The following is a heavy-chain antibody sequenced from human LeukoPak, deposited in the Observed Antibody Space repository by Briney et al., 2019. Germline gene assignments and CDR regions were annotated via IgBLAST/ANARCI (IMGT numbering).Heavy chain of an antibody. V-gene: IGHV5-51*01. CDR3: AKQKQEGYYYYGLDV. CDR2: IYPGDSDI. CDR1: GYNFTTYS. J-gene: IGHJ6*02. Sequence: GESLKISCKGSGYNFTTYSIGWVRQMPGKGLEWMGIIYPGDSDIRYSPSFQGQVTISGDKSISTAYLQWSSLKASDTAMYYCAKQKQEGYYYYGLDVWGQGTTVTVSS.